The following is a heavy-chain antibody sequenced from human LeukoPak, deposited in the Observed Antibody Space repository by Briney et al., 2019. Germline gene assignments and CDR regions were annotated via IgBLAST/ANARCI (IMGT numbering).Heavy chain of an antibody. CDR2: INHSGST. D-gene: IGHD4-17*01. V-gene: IGHV4-34*01. CDR3: ARLSPIFLTTVTGIDY. Sequence: EINHSGSTNYNPSLKSRVTISVDTSKNQFSLKLSSVTAADTAVYYCARLSPIFLTTVTGIDYWGQGTLVTVSS. J-gene: IGHJ4*02.